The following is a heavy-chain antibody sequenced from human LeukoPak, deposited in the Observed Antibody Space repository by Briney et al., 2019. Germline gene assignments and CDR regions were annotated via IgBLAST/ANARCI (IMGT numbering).Heavy chain of an antibody. J-gene: IGHJ4*02. CDR3: ARDLLYGVRGVNGY. D-gene: IGHD3-10*01. CDR2: ISSSGSTI. V-gene: IGHV3-48*03. CDR1: GFTFSNYD. Sequence: GGSLRLSCAASGFTFSNYDMNWVRQAPGKGLEWVSYISSSGSTIYYADSVKGRFTISRDNAKNSLYLQMNSLRAEDTAVYYCARDLLYGVRGVNGYWGQGTLVTVSS.